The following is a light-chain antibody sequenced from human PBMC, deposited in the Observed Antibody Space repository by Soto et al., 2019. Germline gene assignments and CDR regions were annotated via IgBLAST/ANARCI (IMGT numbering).Light chain of an antibody. CDR2: SNN. V-gene: IGLV1-47*02. J-gene: IGLJ2*01. CDR1: SSNIGSNY. Sequence: QSVLTQPPSASGTPGQRVTISCSGSSSNIGSNYVYWYQRLPGTAPKLLIYSNNQRPSGVPARFSGSKSGTSASLAISGLRSEDEADYYCAAWDDSLVVFGGGTKLTVL. CDR3: AAWDDSLVV.